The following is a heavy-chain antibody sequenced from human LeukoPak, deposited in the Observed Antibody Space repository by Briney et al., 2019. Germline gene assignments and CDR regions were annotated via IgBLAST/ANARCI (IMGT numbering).Heavy chain of an antibody. V-gene: IGHV4-38-2*02. CDR2: IYHSGST. Sequence: PSETLSLTCTVSGGSITSYYWGWIRQPPGKGLEWIGSIYHSGSTYYNPSLKSRVTISVDTSKNQFSLKLSSVTAADTAVYYCARDKGSGWYRWFDPWGQGTLVTVSS. D-gene: IGHD6-19*01. CDR1: GGSITSYY. J-gene: IGHJ5*02. CDR3: ARDKGSGWYRWFDP.